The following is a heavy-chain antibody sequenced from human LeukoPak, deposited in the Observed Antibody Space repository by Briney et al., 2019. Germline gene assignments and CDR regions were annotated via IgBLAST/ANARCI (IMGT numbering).Heavy chain of an antibody. CDR1: GYTFTSYG. J-gene: IGHJ5*02. D-gene: IGHD2-21*01. CDR3: HISPFDP. Sequence: ASVKVSCKASGYTFTSYGISWVRQAPGQGLEWMGWISAYNGNTDYAQKLQGRVTMTRNTSISTAYMELSSLRSEDTAVYYCHISPFDPWGQGTLVTVSS. V-gene: IGHV1-18*01. CDR2: ISAYNGNT.